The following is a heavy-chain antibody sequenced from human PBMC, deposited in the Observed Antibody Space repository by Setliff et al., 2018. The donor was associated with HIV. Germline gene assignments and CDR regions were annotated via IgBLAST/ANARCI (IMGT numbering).Heavy chain of an antibody. CDR2: VYWSGTT. CDR3: ARTTRHDGAAYDAFDL. V-gene: IGHV4-30-4*01. Sequence: SETLSLTCIVSGDSIRGGDFYWTWIRQSPGKGLEWIGYVYWSGTTHYNPSLNGRVTIAVDTSENQFSLKLDSLTAADSAVYYCARTTRHDGAAYDAFDLWGQGALVTVSS. CDR1: GDSIRGGDFY. J-gene: IGHJ3*01. D-gene: IGHD1-1*01.